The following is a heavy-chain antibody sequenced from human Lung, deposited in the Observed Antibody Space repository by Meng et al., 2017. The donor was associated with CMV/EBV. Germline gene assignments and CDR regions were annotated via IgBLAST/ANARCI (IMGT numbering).Heavy chain of an antibody. J-gene: IGHJ4*02. CDR3: ASSIFGVVIRSPLGY. Sequence: QVVVGRAVVAGTRPGSSVKVSCKASGGSFRRYTISWVRQAPRQGLEWMGRIIPILGIANHAEKFQGRVMITAENSTSTASMEVSSLRSEDTAVYYCASSIFGVVIRSPLGYWGQGTLVTVSS. CDR1: GGSFRRYT. CDR2: IIPILGIA. V-gene: IGHV1-69*02. D-gene: IGHD3-3*01.